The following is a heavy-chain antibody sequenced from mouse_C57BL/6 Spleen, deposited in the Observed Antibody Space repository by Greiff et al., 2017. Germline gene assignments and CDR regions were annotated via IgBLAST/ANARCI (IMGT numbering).Heavy chain of an antibody. CDR2: INYDGSST. CDR3: ARMGRTTDWYFDV. V-gene: IGHV5-16*01. CDR1: GFTFSDYY. Sequence: EVMLVESEGGLVQPGSSMKLSCTASGFTFSDYYMAWVRQVPEKGLEWVANINYDGSSTYYLDSLKSRFIISRDNAKNILYLQMSSLKSEDTATYYCARMGRTTDWYFDVWGTGTTVTVSS. D-gene: IGHD5-5*01. J-gene: IGHJ1*03.